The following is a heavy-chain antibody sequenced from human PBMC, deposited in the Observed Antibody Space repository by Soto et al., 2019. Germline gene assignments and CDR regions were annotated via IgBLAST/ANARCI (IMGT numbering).Heavy chain of an antibody. J-gene: IGHJ6*02. D-gene: IGHD3-3*01. CDR3: ARVSSNGGVFYYYGMDV. CDR1: GGTFSSYA. CDR2: IIPIFGTA. Sequence: GASVKVSCKASGGTFSSYAISWVRQAPGQGFEWMGGIIPIFGTANYAQKFQGRVTITADESTSTAYMELSSLRSEDTAVYYCARVSSNGGVFYYYGMDVWGQGTTVTVSS. V-gene: IGHV1-69*13.